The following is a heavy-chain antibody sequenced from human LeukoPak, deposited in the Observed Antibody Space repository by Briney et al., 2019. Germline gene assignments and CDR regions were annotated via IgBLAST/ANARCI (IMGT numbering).Heavy chain of an antibody. CDR1: GYTLTELS. Sequence: GASVKVSCKVSGYTLTELSMHWVRQAPGKGLERMGGFDPEDGETVYAQKFQGRVTMTEDTSTDTAYMELSSLRSEDTAVYYCATVGSCSGGSCLNFDYWGQGTLVTVSS. D-gene: IGHD2-15*01. CDR3: ATVGSCSGGSCLNFDY. CDR2: FDPEDGET. J-gene: IGHJ4*02. V-gene: IGHV1-24*01.